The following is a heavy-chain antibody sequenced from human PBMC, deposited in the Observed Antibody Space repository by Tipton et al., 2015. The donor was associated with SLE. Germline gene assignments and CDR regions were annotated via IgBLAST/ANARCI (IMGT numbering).Heavy chain of an antibody. CDR3: ARGAPYSTSSVGWFDP. D-gene: IGHD6-6*01. Sequence: TLSLTCTVSGGSVSSGTYYWSWIRQPPGKGLEWIGYIYYSGSTNYNPSLTSRVTISVDTSKNQFSLKLTSVTTADTAVYYWARGAPYSTSSVGWFDPWGHGTLVTVSS. CDR1: GGSVSSGTYY. CDR2: IYYSGST. J-gene: IGHJ5*02. V-gene: IGHV4-61*01.